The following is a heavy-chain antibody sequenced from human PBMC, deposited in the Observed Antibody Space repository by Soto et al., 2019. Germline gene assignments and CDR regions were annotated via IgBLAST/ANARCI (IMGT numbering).Heavy chain of an antibody. CDR3: ARAGGLGAVAVDY. Sequence: QLQLQESGSGLVKPSQTLSLTCAVSGGSISSGGSSWSWIRQPPGKGLEWIGYIYHSGSTYYNPSLKGRVTISVDRSKNHFSLKLSSVTAADTAVYYCARAGGLGAVAVDYWGQGTLVTVSS. D-gene: IGHD6-19*01. CDR2: IYHSGST. J-gene: IGHJ4*02. V-gene: IGHV4-30-2*01. CDR1: GGSISSGGSS.